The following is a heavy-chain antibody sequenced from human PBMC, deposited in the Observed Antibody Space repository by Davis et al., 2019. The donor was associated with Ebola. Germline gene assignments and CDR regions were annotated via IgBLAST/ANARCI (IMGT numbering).Heavy chain of an antibody. V-gene: IGHV3-23*01. D-gene: IGHD5-12*01. J-gene: IGHJ4*02. CDR1: GFTFSTFP. Sequence: PGGSLRLSCAASGFTFSTFPMHWVRQAPGKGLEWVSTGGSGGSTYYVDSVKGRFTISRDNSKSTLYLQMNSLRAGDTAVYYCAKQRGYGYPAYYFDYWGQGTLVTVSS. CDR2: GGSGGST. CDR3: AKQRGYGYPAYYFDY.